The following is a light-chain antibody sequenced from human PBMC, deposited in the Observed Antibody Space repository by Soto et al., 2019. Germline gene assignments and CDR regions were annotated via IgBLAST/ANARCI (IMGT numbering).Light chain of an antibody. V-gene: IGKV2-28*01. CDR2: LGS. CDR3: MQAVQTPRT. J-gene: IGKJ5*01. CDR1: QSLLHSNGYNY. Sequence: DIVVTQSPLSLPVTPGEPASISCRSSQSLLHSNGYNYLDWYLQKPGQSPQLVIYLGSNRASVVPDRFSGRGAGTDFTLKISRVEAEDVGVYYCMQAVQTPRTFGQGTRLQIK.